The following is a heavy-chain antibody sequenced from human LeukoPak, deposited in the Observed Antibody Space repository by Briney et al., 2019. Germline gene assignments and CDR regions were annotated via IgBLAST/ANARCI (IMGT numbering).Heavy chain of an antibody. CDR3: ARESERWLAN. V-gene: IGHV3-21*01. CDR1: GFTFSSHS. D-gene: IGHD5-24*01. J-gene: IGHJ4*02. CDR2: ISSSSSYI. Sequence: GGSLRLSCAASGFTFSSHSMNWVRQAPGKGLEWVSSISSSSSYIYYADSVKGRFTISRDNAKNSLYLQMNSLRAEDTAVYYCARESERWLANWGQGTLVTVSS.